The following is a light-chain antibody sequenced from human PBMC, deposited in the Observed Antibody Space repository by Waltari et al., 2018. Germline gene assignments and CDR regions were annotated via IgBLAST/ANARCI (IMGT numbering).Light chain of an antibody. Sequence: ENVLTQSPGTLSLPTGEAATLPCRASQSVSSSYLAWYQQKPGQAPRLLIYGASSRATGIPDRFSGSGSGTDFTLTISRLEPEDFAVYYCQQYGSSLYTFGQGTKLEI. CDR2: GAS. CDR1: QSVSSSY. J-gene: IGKJ2*01. CDR3: QQYGSSLYT. V-gene: IGKV3-20*01.